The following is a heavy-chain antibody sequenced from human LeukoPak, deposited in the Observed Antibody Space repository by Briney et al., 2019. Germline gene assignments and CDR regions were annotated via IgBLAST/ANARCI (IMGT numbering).Heavy chain of an antibody. CDR1: GFTFSDYY. CDR2: IKQDGSEK. D-gene: IGHD1-20*01. J-gene: IGHJ3*02. CDR3: ARVNNWSHAFDI. Sequence: GGSLRLSCTVSGFTFSDYYMSWVRQASGKGLEWVANIKQDGSEKYYVDSVKGRFTISRDNAKNSLYLQMNSLRAEDTAVYYCARVNNWSHAFDIWGQGTMVTVSS. V-gene: IGHV3-7*01.